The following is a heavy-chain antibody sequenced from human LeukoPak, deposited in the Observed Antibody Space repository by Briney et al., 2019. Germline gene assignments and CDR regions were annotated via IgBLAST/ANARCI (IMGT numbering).Heavy chain of an antibody. V-gene: IGHV5-51*01. CDR3: ARLSCSGGTCYPFDS. D-gene: IGHD2-15*01. Sequence: GESLKISCEGPGYSFTSYWIGWVCQMSGKGLEWMGVIHPADSDTRYSPSFQGQVTISVDKSNSTAYLQWRSLRASDTAMYYCARLSCSGGTCYPFDSWGQGTLVTVSS. CDR2: IHPADSDT. J-gene: IGHJ4*02. CDR1: GYSFTSYW.